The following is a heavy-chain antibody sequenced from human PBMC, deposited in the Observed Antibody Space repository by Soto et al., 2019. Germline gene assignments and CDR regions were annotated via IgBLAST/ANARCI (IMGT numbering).Heavy chain of an antibody. D-gene: IGHD4-17*01. CDR2: INHSGST. Sequence: SETLSLTCAVYGGSFSGYYWSWIRQPPGKGLEWIGEINHSGSTNYNPSLKSRVTISVDTSKNQFSLKLSSVTAADTAVYYCASGDYPDAFDIWGQGTMVTVSS. CDR3: ASGDYPDAFDI. V-gene: IGHV4-34*01. J-gene: IGHJ3*02. CDR1: GGSFSGYY.